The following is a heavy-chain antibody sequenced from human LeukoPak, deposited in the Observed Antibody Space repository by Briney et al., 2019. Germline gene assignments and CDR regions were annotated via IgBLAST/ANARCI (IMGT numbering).Heavy chain of an antibody. D-gene: IGHD1-26*01. CDR2: ITGSGGRT. CDR1: GFTFSDYY. J-gene: IGHJ4*02. CDR3: AKEYTGTFSPFPSYFDN. V-gene: IGHV3-23*01. Sequence: GGSLRLSCAASGFTFSDYYMSWIRQAPGKGLEWVSAITGSGGRTYYADSVKGRFTISRDNSKNTLYLQMNSLRAEDTAIYYCAKEYTGTFSPFPSYFDNWGQGTLVTVSS.